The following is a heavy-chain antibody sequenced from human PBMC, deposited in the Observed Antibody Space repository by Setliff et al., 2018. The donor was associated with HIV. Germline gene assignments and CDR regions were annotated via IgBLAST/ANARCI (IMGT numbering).Heavy chain of an antibody. CDR3: TRGPGGTVPKPLEAFDV. CDR2: GDYSGDT. J-gene: IGHJ3*01. CDR1: GATIHYHY. D-gene: IGHD1-7*01. V-gene: IGHV4-59*11. Sequence: PSETLSLTCSISGATIHYHYWSWIRQPPGKGLEWIGYGDYSGDTEYNPSLQSRATISRDPSKSQVSLTLHSATAADTAGYYCTRGPGGTVPKPLEAFDVWGRGAVVTVSS.